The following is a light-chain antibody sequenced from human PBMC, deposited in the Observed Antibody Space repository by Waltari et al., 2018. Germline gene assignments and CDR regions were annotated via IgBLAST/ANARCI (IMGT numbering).Light chain of an antibody. CDR1: SSDIGAYNY. CDR2: DVS. Sequence: QSVLTQPASVSGSPGQSITIPCTGTSSDIGAYNYFSWYQQHPGKAPKLMIYDVSKWPSGVSNRFSGSKSGNTASLTISGLQADDEADYYCSSYTRSNTWVFGGGTKLTVL. CDR3: SSYTRSNTWV. J-gene: IGLJ3*02. V-gene: IGLV2-14*01.